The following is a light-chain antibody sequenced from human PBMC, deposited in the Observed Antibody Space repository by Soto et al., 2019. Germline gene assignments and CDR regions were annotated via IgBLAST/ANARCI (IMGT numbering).Light chain of an antibody. V-gene: IGLV1-51*01. CDR2: DNN. J-gene: IGLJ2*01. Sequence: QSVLTQPPSVSAAPGQKVTISCSGSSSNVGNNFVSWYQQFPGTAPKLLIFDNNHRPSGCPDRFFGYKSGTSATLAITGPPTGDADVYYCGTWDTNLRAVVFGGGTKLTVL. CDR3: GTWDTNLRAVV. CDR1: SSNVGNNF.